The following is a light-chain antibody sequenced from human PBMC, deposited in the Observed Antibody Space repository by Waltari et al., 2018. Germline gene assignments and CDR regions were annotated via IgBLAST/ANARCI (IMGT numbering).Light chain of an antibody. Sequence: EIVMTQLPATLAVSPGDTATLSCWASQTISTTIAWYQQKPGQAPKFLIYGASVRAPGIPARFSGSGSGTEYTRTIAGLQSEDFAVYYCQQFENWPYTCGQGTKLEIK. V-gene: IGKV3-15*01. CDR2: GAS. CDR3: QQFENWPYT. CDR1: QTISTT. J-gene: IGKJ2*01.